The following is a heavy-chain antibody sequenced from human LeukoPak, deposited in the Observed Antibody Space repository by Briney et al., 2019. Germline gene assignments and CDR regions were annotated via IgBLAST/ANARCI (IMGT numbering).Heavy chain of an antibody. CDR2: ISAYNGNT. Sequence: GASVKVSCKASGYTFTSYGISWVRQAPGQGLEWMGWISAYNGNTNYAQKLQGRVTMTTDTSTSTAYMELRSLRSDDTAVYYCASPLTGYYNGAFDIWGQGTIVTVSS. CDR1: GYTFTSYG. V-gene: IGHV1-18*01. J-gene: IGHJ3*02. D-gene: IGHD3-9*01. CDR3: ASPLTGYYNGAFDI.